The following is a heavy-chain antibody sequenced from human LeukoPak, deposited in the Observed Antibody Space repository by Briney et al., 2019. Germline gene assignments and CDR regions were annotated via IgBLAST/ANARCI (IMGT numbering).Heavy chain of an antibody. CDR1: GFAFSDYY. CDR3: AREPRLAVY. V-gene: IGHV3-11*01. D-gene: IGHD6-19*01. J-gene: IGHJ4*02. CDR2: ISGSGNSI. Sequence: GSLSLSCAGSGFAFSDYYMTWIRQAPGRGLEFISYISGSGNSIVYADSVKGRFTISRDNAKNSLYLQMNSLRDEDTAVYYCAREPRLAVYWGQGTLVTVSS.